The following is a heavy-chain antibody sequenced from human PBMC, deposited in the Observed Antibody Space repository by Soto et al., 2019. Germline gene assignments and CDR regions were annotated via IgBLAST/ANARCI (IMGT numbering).Heavy chain of an antibody. D-gene: IGHD3-10*01. V-gene: IGHV4-4*02. CDR1: SGSISSTNW. J-gene: IGHJ5*02. Sequence: SETLSLTCAVSSGSISSTNWWSWVRQPPGKGLEWIGEIYHSGSTNYNPSLKSRVTISVDKSKNQFSLKLSSVTAADTAVYYCARWGPYGSGTYINWFDPWGRGTLVTVSS. CDR3: ARWGPYGSGTYINWFDP. CDR2: IYHSGST.